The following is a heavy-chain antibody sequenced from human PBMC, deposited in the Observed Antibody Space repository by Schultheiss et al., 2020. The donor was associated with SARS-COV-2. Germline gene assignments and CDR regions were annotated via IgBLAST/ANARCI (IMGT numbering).Heavy chain of an antibody. D-gene: IGHD5-24*01. CDR1: GYTFTGYY. CDR3: VRKDGHSVDY. Sequence: SVKVSCKASGYTFTGYYMHWVRQAPGQGLEWMGGIIPIFGTANYAQKFQGRVTITADKSTSTAYMELQNLRSDDTAVYYCVRKDGHSVDYWGQGTLVTVSS. CDR2: IIPIFGTA. V-gene: IGHV1-69*06. J-gene: IGHJ4*02.